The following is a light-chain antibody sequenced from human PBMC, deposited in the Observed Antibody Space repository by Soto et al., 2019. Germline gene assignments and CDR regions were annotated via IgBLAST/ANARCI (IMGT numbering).Light chain of an antibody. V-gene: IGKV1-5*03. J-gene: IGKJ1*01. CDR3: QQYNIYPWT. CDR1: ESIATW. CDR2: LAS. Sequence: DVQMTQSPSTLSASVGDRVTITCRASESIATWLAWYQQKPGKAPKLLIYLASSLESGVPSRFSGSGSATEFTLTISSLQPDEFATYYCQQYNIYPWTFGQGTKVDIK.